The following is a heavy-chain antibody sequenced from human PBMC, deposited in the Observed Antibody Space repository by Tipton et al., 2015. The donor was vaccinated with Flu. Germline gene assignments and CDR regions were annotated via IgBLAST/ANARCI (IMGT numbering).Heavy chain of an antibody. Sequence: SLRLSCAASGFTFSSYSMNWVRQAPGKGLEWVSYISSSSSTIYYADSVKGRFTISRDNAKNSLYLQMNSLRAEDTAVYYCARALAARPVDYWGQGTLVTVSS. V-gene: IGHV3-48*04. CDR1: GFTFSSYS. J-gene: IGHJ4*02. CDR2: ISSSSSTI. CDR3: ARALAARPVDY. D-gene: IGHD6-6*01.